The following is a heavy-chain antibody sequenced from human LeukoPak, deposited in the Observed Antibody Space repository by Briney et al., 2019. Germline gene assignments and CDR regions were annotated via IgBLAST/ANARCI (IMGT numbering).Heavy chain of an antibody. V-gene: IGHV1-69*06. CDR2: IIPIFGTA. D-gene: IGHD3-9*01. CDR3: ASSSILRYFDWLFNGMDV. CDR1: GGTFSSYA. J-gene: IGHJ6*04. Sequence: ASVKVSCKASGGTFSSYAISWVRRAPGQGLEWMGGIIPIFGTANYAQKFQGRVTITADKSTSTAYMELSSLRSGDTAVYYCASSSILRYFDWLFNGMDVWGKGTTVTVSS.